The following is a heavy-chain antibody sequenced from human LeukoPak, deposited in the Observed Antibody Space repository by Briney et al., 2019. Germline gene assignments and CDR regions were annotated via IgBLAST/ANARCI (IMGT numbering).Heavy chain of an antibody. D-gene: IGHD6-13*01. J-gene: IGHJ4*02. Sequence: PGTSLRLSCAASGFTFNTYAMHWVRQAPGKGLEWVALIWYDGSNKFFADSVKGRFTISRDNSKNTLYLQINSLRADDTAVYYCARDSHSSSWYSEFDYWGQGTLVTVSS. CDR3: ARDSHSSSWYSEFDY. CDR2: IWYDGSNK. V-gene: IGHV3-33*01. CDR1: GFTFNTYA.